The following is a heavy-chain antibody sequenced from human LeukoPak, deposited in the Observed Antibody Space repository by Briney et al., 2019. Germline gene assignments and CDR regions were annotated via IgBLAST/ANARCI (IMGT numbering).Heavy chain of an antibody. CDR1: GFTFSNYA. D-gene: IGHD6-13*01. Sequence: PGGSLRLSCAASGFTFSNYAMVWVRQAPGKGLEWVSAISGSGGSTYYADSVKGRFTISRDNSKNTLYLQMNSLRAEDTAVYYCAKDRIRIAAAGANWFDPWGQGTLVTVSS. V-gene: IGHV3-23*01. CDR3: AKDRIRIAAAGANWFDP. J-gene: IGHJ5*02. CDR2: ISGSGGST.